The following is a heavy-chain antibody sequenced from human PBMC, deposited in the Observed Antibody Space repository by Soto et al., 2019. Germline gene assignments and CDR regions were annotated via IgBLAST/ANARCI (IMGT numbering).Heavy chain of an antibody. CDR3: ARESGDWPLNWFDP. CDR2: ITSDGKSK. V-gene: IGHV3-74*01. D-gene: IGHD2-21*02. CDR1: GFNFSSHW. J-gene: IGHJ5*02. Sequence: PGGSLRLSCAASGFNFSSHWMHWVRQRPGEGLVWVSRITSDGKSKAYAESVKGRFAISRDNAKNTLYLQMNGLTAEDTAVYYCARESGDWPLNWFDPWGQGTLVTVSS.